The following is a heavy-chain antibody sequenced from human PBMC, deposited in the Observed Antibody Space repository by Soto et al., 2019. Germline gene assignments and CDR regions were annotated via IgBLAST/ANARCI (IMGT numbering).Heavy chain of an antibody. D-gene: IGHD3-9*01. V-gene: IGHV4-39*01. J-gene: IGHJ4*02. CDR1: DDSINSDKYY. CDR3: ARLEGLATTSYYFDF. CDR2: IYYRGNA. Sequence: QLQLQESGPGLVKPSETLSLTCSVSDDSINSDKYYWGWIRQPPGKGLEWRGSIYYRGNAYYNPSLRTRVTISLDKSKSQFSLKLNSVTAADSAVYFCARLEGLATTSYYFDFWGPGALVTVSS.